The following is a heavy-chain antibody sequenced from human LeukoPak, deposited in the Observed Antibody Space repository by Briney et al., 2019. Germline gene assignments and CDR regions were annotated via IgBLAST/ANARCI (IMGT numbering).Heavy chain of an antibody. J-gene: IGHJ4*02. CDR3: ARGPTTMTRAFDY. Sequence: SETLSLTCIVSGGSISIYYWSWIRQPAGKGLEWIGHFYTSGSTNYNPSLKSRVTMSLGTSKNQFSLNLSSVTAADTAVYYCARGPTTMTRAFDYWGQGTLVTVSS. CDR2: FYTSGST. V-gene: IGHV4-4*07. D-gene: IGHD4-17*01. CDR1: GGSISIYY.